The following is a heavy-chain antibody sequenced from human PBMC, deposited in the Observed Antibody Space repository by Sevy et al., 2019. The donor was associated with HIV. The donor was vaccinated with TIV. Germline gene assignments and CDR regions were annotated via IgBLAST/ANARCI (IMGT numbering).Heavy chain of an antibody. D-gene: IGHD3-22*01. CDR1: GGSISTYY. V-gene: IGHV4-59*01. CDR2: FYYSGST. J-gene: IGHJ3*02. CDR3: ARARYDSSGYPDAFDI. Sequence: SETLSLTCTVSGGSISTYYWNWIRQPPGKGLEWIGYFYYSGSTNYNPSLKSRVTISVDTSKNQFSVKMRSVIAADTAVYYCARARYDSSGYPDAFDIWGQGPVVSVSS.